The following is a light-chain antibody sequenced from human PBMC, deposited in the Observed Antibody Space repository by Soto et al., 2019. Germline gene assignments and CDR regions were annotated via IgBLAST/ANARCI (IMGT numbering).Light chain of an antibody. V-gene: IGKV3-15*01. CDR2: GAS. CDR3: QQYIRWPLT. CDR1: QSVSSN. J-gene: IGKJ4*01. Sequence: IVISQSPTTLCVSPGERAPLSCRASQSVSSNLAWYQQKPGQAPSLLIYGASTRATGTPARFSGSGSGTEFTLTISSLQSEDFAVYYCQQYIRWPLTFGGGTKVDIK.